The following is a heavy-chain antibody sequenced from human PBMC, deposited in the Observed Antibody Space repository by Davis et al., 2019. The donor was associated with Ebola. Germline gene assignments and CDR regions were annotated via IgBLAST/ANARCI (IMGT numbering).Heavy chain of an antibody. V-gene: IGHV3-21*01. CDR1: GFTISSHS. Sequence: GESLKIPCAASGFTISSHSMNWIRQAPGKGLECVPSIGSTTNFIYYADSVKGRFTISRDNAKNSLYLQMNSLRAEDTAVYYCARDGSNSYFDYWGQGNLVTVSS. D-gene: IGHD6-6*01. CDR3: ARDGSNSYFDY. J-gene: IGHJ4*02. CDR2: IGSTTNFI.